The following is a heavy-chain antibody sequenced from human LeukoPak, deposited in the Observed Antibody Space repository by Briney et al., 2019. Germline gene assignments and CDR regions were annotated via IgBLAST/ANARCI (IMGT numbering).Heavy chain of an antibody. V-gene: IGHV3-23*01. Sequence: PGGSLRLSCAASGFTFSSYAMSWVRQAPEKGLEWVSVITGSGGNTYYADSVKGRYTISKDNSKNTVYLQMSSLRVDDTAVYYCAKAASSSWPSYYYGMDVWGQGTTVTVSS. J-gene: IGHJ6*02. CDR3: AKAASSSWPSYYYGMDV. CDR2: ITGSGGNT. CDR1: GFTFSSYA. D-gene: IGHD6-13*01.